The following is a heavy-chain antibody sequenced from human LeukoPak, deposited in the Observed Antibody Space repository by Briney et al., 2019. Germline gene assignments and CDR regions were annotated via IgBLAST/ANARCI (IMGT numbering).Heavy chain of an antibody. J-gene: IGHJ4*02. CDR3: AKVGRRGVVVPAAIQFSYFDY. V-gene: IGHV3-23*01. CDR1: GFTFSDYY. Sequence: GGSLRLSCAASGFTFSDYYMSWVRQAPGKGLEWVSAISGSGGSTYYADSVKGRFTISRDNSKNTLYLQMNSLRAEDTAVYYCAKVGRRGVVVPAAIQFSYFDYWGQGTLVTVSS. D-gene: IGHD2-2*01. CDR2: ISGSGGST.